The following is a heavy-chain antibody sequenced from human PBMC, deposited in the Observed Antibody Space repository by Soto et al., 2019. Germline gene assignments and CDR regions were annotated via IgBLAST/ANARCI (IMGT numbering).Heavy chain of an antibody. CDR1: GLSFSDYY. J-gene: IGHJ6*01. CDR2: ISRSSSYT. D-gene: IGHD2-2*02. CDR3: ARDTVQYSSSTSRYNYYYGMDV. Sequence: PWVSLRLSCAASGLSFSDYYMSWFRHAPGKELEWVSYISRSSSYTNYADSVKGRFTISRDKAKNSPYLQRNSLRAEDTAVYQCARDTVQYSSSTSRYNYYYGMDVWGKDTTLRVSS. V-gene: IGHV3-11*06.